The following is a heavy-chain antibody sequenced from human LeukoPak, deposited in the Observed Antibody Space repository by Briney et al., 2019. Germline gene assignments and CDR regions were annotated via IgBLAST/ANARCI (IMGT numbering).Heavy chain of an antibody. Sequence: SETLALTCTVSGASITSGSYYWRWIRQPAGKGLEWIGRTYFSGSTNYNPSLKSRVTISVDTSKNQFSLKLSSVTAADTAVYYCARRERGYSYGKYMDVWGKGTTVTISS. CDR3: ARRERGYSYGKYMDV. CDR1: GASITSGSYY. CDR2: TYFSGST. V-gene: IGHV4-61*02. J-gene: IGHJ6*03. D-gene: IGHD5-18*01.